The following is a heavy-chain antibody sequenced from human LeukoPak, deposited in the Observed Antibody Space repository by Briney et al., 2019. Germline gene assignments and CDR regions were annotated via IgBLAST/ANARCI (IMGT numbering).Heavy chain of an antibody. D-gene: IGHD3-3*01. CDR2: INSDGSST. J-gene: IGHJ4*02. V-gene: IGHV3-74*01. Sequence: GGSLRLSCAASGFTFGSYWMHWVRQAPGKGLVWVSRINSDGSSTSYADSVKGRFTISRDNAKNTLYLQMNSLRAEDTAVYYCARDYERDFWSGYYGYWGQGTLVTVSS. CDR3: ARDYERDFWSGYYGY. CDR1: GFTFGSYW.